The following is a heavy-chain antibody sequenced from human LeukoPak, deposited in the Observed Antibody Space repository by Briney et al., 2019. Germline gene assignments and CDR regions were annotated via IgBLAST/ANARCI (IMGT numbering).Heavy chain of an antibody. V-gene: IGHV3-53*01. J-gene: IGHJ3*02. CDR3: ARYTFRAVDI. CDR2: IYAGGDT. D-gene: IGHD3-16*01. CDR1: GLTVSSNY. Sequence: GGSLRLSCAASGLTVSSNYMTWVRQAPGKGLVWVSNIYAGGDTHYADSVRGRFTISRDNSNNTLYLQMNSLRAEDTAVYYCARYTFRAVDIWGQGTMVTVSS.